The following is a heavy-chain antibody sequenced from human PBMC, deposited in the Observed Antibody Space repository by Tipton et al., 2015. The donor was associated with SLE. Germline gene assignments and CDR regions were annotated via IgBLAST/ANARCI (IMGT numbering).Heavy chain of an antibody. CDR1: GYSFTSYW. V-gene: IGHV5-51*01. Sequence: VQLVQSGAEVKKPGESLKISCKGSGYSFTSYWIGWVRQMPGKGLEWMGIIYPGDSDTTYSPSFQGQVTISADKSISTAYLQWSSLKASDTAMFYRARRWSSGNRGEDAFDIWGQGTMVTVSS. CDR3: ARRWSSGNRGEDAFDI. J-gene: IGHJ3*02. D-gene: IGHD6-19*01. CDR2: IYPGDSDT.